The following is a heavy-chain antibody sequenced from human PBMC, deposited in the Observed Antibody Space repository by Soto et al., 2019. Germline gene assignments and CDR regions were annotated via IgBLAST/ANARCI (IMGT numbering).Heavy chain of an antibody. CDR2: IYYSGST. V-gene: IGHV4-30-4*01. CDR1: GGSISSGDYY. Sequence: SETLSLTCTVSGGSISSGDYYWSWIRQPPGKGLEWIGYIYYSGSTYYNPSLKSRVTISVDTSKNQFSLKLSSVTAADTAVYYCARSSSSSVWFDPWGQGTLVTVSS. CDR3: ARSSSSSVWFDP. J-gene: IGHJ5*02. D-gene: IGHD6-6*01.